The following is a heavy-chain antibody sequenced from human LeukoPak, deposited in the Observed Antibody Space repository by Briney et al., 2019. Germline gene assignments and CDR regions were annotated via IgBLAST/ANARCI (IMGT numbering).Heavy chain of an antibody. Sequence: GGSLRLSCAASGFTFSSYWMSWVRQAPGKGLEWVANIKQDGSDYYYVDSVKGRFTISRDNAKNSLYLQMNSLRAEDTAVYYCAREQTPVIHYYFDSWGQGTLVTVSS. CDR3: AREQTPVIHYYFDS. J-gene: IGHJ4*02. CDR1: GFTFSSYW. V-gene: IGHV3-7*01. CDR2: IKQDGSDY. D-gene: IGHD3-16*02.